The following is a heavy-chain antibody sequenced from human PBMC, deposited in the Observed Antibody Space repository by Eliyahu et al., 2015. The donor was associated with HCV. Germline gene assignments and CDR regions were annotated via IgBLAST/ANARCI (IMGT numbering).Heavy chain of an antibody. CDR1: GYTFTSXG. V-gene: IGHV1-18*04. CDR2: ISAYNGNT. J-gene: IGHJ3*02. D-gene: IGHD1-26*01. Sequence: QVQLVQSGAEVKKPGASVKVSCKASGYTFTSXGISWVRQAPGQGLEWMGWISAYNGNTNYAQKLQGRVTMTTDTSTSTAYMELRSLRSDDTAVYYCARDPPPGGSYLDAFDIWGQGTMVTVSS. CDR3: ARDPPPGGSYLDAFDI.